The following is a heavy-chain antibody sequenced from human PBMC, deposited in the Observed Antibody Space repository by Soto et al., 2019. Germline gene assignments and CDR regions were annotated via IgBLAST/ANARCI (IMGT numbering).Heavy chain of an antibody. V-gene: IGHV3-74*01. CDR1: GFTFSNYW. CDR3: ARGVRGHYGKDV. CDR2: ISSDGSTT. D-gene: IGHD3-10*01. Sequence: EVQLVESGGGLVQPGGSLRLSCAASGFTFSNYWMHWVRQAPGKGLMWVSRISSDGSTTNYADSVKGRVTISRDNAKNTLELQMNSLRVEDTALYYCARGVRGHYGKDVWGQGTTVTVSS. J-gene: IGHJ6*02.